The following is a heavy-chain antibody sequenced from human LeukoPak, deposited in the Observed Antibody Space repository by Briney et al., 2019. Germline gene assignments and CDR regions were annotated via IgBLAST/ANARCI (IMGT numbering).Heavy chain of an antibody. CDR3: TRVSYADGGYFDY. J-gene: IGHJ4*02. V-gene: IGHV3-21*01. CDR1: GFTFDDYA. Sequence: GGSLRLSCAASGFTFDDYAMHWVRQAPGKGLEWVSSISRTTNYTYYTDSVKGRFTISRDNAKNSLYLQMNSLTAEDTAVYYCTRVSYADGGYFDYWGQGTLVTVSS. CDR2: ISRTTNYT. D-gene: IGHD3-16*01.